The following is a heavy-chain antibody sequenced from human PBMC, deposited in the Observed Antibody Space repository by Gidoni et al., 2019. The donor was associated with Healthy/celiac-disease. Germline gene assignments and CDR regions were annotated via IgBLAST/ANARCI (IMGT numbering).Heavy chain of an antibody. CDR2: IIPIFGTA. D-gene: IGHD3-22*01. Sequence: QVQLVQSGAEVKKPGSSVKVSCKASGGTFSSYAISWVRQAPGQGLEWMGGIIPIFGTANYAQKFQGRVTITADKSTSTAYMELSSLRSEDTAVYYCARGLKYYYDSSGPGMDVWGQGTTVTVSS. V-gene: IGHV1-69*06. CDR1: GGTFSSYA. J-gene: IGHJ6*02. CDR3: ARGLKYYYDSSGPGMDV.